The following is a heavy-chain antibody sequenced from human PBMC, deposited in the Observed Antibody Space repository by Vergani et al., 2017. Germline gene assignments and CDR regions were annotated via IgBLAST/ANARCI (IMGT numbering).Heavy chain of an antibody. CDR1: GYTFTGYY. J-gene: IGHJ5*02. CDR2: INPNSGGT. CDR3: ARDFAAAAELDWFDH. Sequence: QVQLVQSGAEVKKPGASVKVSCKASGYTFTGYYMHWVRQAPGQGLEWMGWINPNSGGTNYAQKFQGRVTMTRDTSISTAYMELSRLRSDDTAVYYCARDFAAAAELDWFDHWGQGTLVTVSS. D-gene: IGHD6-13*01. V-gene: IGHV1-2*02.